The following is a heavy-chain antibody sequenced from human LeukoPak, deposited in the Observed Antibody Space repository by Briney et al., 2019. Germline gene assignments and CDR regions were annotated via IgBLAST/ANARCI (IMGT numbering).Heavy chain of an antibody. Sequence: SVKVSCKSSGGVFSRYAMNWVRQAPGQGLEWMGGIIPMYDSTNYAPNFQGRVTITADKSTSTAYMELSRLRSEDTALYYCARESQEGDSSCYFGYWGQGTQVIVSS. CDR1: GGVFSRYA. CDR2: IIPMYDST. CDR3: ARESQEGDSSCYFGY. D-gene: IGHD3-22*01. J-gene: IGHJ4*02. V-gene: IGHV1-69*06.